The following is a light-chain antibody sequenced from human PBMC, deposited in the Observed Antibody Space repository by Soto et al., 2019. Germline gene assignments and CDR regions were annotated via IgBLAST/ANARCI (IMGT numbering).Light chain of an antibody. CDR1: QTISID. Sequence: FQMTESQSPLSASVGDRVNSTFRASQTISIDLNWYQQKPGKVPTLLISATSTLQSGVPSRFVGSGSGTDFTLTISSLQPEDFATYYCQQSHSTPTFGGGTKVDI. CDR3: QQSHSTPT. J-gene: IGKJ4*01. CDR2: ATS. V-gene: IGKV1-39*01.